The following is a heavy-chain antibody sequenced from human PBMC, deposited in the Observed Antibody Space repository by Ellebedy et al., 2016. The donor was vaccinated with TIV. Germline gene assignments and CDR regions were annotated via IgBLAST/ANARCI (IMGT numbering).Heavy chain of an antibody. CDR2: VSHSGTT. J-gene: IGHJ6*01. V-gene: IGHV4-34*01. CDR1: RWSFSGHY. D-gene: IGHD6-6*01. Sequence: GSLRLSXAVFRWSFSGHYWNSVRPAPGKGLEWLGEVSHSGTTNYNPSLKSRVTMSVDSSKRQVSLKLSSVTAADTGLYYCAVRSSYFYGLDVWGQGTKVAVSS. CDR3: AVRSSYFYGLDV.